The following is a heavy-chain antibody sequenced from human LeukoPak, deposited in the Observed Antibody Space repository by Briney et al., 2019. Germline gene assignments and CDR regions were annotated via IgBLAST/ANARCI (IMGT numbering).Heavy chain of an antibody. V-gene: IGHV3-21*01. CDR1: GFTVSSYS. CDR3: ARATYDILTGYIGY. CDR2: ISSSSSYI. D-gene: IGHD3-9*01. J-gene: IGHJ4*02. Sequence: SGGSLRLSCAASGFTVSSYSMNWVRQAPGKGLEWVSSISSSSSYIYYADSVKGRFTISRDNAKNSLYLQMNSLRAEDTAVYYCARATYDILTGYIGYWGQGTLVTVSS.